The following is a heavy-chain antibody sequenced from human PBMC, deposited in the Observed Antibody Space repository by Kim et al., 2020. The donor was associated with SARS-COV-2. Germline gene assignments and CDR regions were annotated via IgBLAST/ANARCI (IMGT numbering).Heavy chain of an antibody. Sequence: EDSVKGTFTISRDNSKNTMYLQMNSLRAEDTAVYYCAKGPLRYFDWLFSYWGQGTLVTVSS. J-gene: IGHJ4*02. V-gene: IGHV3-23*01. D-gene: IGHD3-9*01. CDR3: AKGPLRYFDWLFSY.